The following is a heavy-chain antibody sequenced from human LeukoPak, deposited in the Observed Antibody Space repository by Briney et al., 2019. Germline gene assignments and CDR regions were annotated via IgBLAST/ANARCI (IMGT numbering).Heavy chain of an antibody. J-gene: IGHJ4*02. CDR3: ARDRTWGFDY. Sequence: GGSLRLSCAASGFMFRYYTMDRVRQAPGKGLEWVSTISDSGDSANYADSVKGRFTISRDNSKNTLYLQMNSLRAEDTAIYYCARDRTWGFDYWGQGTLVTVSS. CDR2: ISDSGDSA. V-gene: IGHV3-23*01. D-gene: IGHD7-27*01. CDR1: GFMFRYYT.